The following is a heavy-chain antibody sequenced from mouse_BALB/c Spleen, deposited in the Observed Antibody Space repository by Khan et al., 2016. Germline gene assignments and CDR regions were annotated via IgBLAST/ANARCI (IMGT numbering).Heavy chain of an antibody. J-gene: IGHJ2*01. V-gene: IGHV5-6-5*01. CDR1: GFTFSRYA. CDR2: IRRGGSS. Sequence: RVESGGDLGKPGGSLIISCEAFGFTFSRYAMSGVRKTREKRLEWVASIRRGGSSFNIDILKGRVTISRDNTRKILYMQMSSLKSKYTAMYYCSCSVYCFDYWGQGTPLTVSS. CDR3: SCSVYCFDY. D-gene: IGHD1-1*01.